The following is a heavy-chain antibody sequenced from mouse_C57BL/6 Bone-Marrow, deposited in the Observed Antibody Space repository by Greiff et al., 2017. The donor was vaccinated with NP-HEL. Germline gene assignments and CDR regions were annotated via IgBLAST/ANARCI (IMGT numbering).Heavy chain of an antibody. V-gene: IGHV1-7*01. D-gene: IGHD2-4*01. CDR2: INPSSGYT. CDR1: GYTFTSYW. CDR3: ARSKEGADYDYDGGAY. Sequence: QVQLQQSGAELAKPGASVKLSCKASGYTFTSYWMHWVKQRPGQGLEWIGYINPSSGYTKYTQKFKDKATLTAEKSSSTAYMQLSSLTYEDSAVYYCARSKEGADYDYDGGAYWGQGTLVTVSA. J-gene: IGHJ3*01.